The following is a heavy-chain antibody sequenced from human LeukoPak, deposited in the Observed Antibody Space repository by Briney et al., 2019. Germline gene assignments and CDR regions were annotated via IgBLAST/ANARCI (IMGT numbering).Heavy chain of an antibody. CDR3: ARRTFGRSNWFDP. J-gene: IGHJ5*02. Sequence: SSETLSLTCAVYGGSFSGYYWSWIRQPPGKGLEWIGEINHSGSTNYNPSLKSRVTISVDTSKNQFSLKLSSVTAADTAVYYCARRTFGRSNWFDPWGQGTLVTVPS. V-gene: IGHV4-34*01. CDR2: INHSGST. D-gene: IGHD3-3*01. CDR1: GGSFSGYY.